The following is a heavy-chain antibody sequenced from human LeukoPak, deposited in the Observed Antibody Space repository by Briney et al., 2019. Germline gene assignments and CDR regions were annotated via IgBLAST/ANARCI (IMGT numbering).Heavy chain of an antibody. CDR2: ISGSGGST. CDR3: AKDPQGFGELLFFDY. D-gene: IGHD3-10*01. J-gene: IGHJ4*02. Sequence: GGSLRLSCAASGFTFSSYAMSWVRQAPGKGLEWVSAISGSGGSTYYADSVKGRFTISRDNSKNTLYLQMNSLRAEDTAVYYCAKDPQGFGELLFFDYWSQGTLVTVSS. CDR1: GFTFSSYA. V-gene: IGHV3-23*01.